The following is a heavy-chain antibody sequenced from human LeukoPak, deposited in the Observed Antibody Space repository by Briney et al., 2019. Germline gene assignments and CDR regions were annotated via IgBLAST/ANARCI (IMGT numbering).Heavy chain of an antibody. CDR2: IKQDGSET. CDR1: GFTFSNYW. J-gene: IGHJ4*02. V-gene: IGHV3-7*01. D-gene: IGHD3-3*01. Sequence: GGSLRLSCAASGFTFSNYWMSWVRRAPGKGVEWVANIKQDGSETYYVDSVRVRYTISRDNAKKSLYLQMNSLRAEDTAVYYCARDFWGAYRVDYFDYWGQGTLVSVCS. CDR3: ARDFWGAYRVDYFDY.